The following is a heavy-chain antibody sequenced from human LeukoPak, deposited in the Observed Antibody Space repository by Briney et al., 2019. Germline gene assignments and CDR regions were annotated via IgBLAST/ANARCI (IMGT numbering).Heavy chain of an antibody. Sequence: PGGSLRLSCAASGFTFSSYWMSWVRQAPGKGLEWVANIRQDGGTMSYVDSVKGRFTISRDNAKNSLYLQMNSLRAEDTAVYYCASHMIQSFDAFDIWGQGTMVTVSS. CDR1: GFTFSSYW. D-gene: IGHD3-16*01. J-gene: IGHJ3*02. V-gene: IGHV3-7*03. CDR2: IRQDGGTM. CDR3: ASHMIQSFDAFDI.